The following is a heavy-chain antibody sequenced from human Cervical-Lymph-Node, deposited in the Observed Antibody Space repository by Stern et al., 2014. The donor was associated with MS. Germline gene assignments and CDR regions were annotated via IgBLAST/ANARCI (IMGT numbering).Heavy chain of an antibody. V-gene: IGHV3-74*02. CDR1: GFNFSSYW. CDR2: INRDGSDT. J-gene: IGHJ4*02. CDR3: ARGVGDY. Sequence: DVQLAESGGGLVQPGGSRRLSCAASGFNFSSYWMHWVRQFPEKGLFWVSQINRDGSDTSYADSVKGRFSISRDNIRNMLYLRMTSLRAEDTAVYYCARGVGDYWGQGARVTVSS. D-gene: IGHD3-16*01.